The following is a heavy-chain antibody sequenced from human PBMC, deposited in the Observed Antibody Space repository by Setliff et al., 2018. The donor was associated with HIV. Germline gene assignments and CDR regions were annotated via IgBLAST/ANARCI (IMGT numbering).Heavy chain of an antibody. Sequence: ASVKVSCKASGYTFTAYYMHWVQQAPGKGLEWVGRVDPEDGETMYAEKFQGRVTITRDTSANTAYMELSSLRSEDTAVYYCARGSCSGCYLSDYWGLGTLVTVSS. V-gene: IGHV1-69-2*01. J-gene: IGHJ4*02. CDR1: GYTFTAYY. CDR3: ARGSCSGCYLSDY. D-gene: IGHD6-19*01. CDR2: VDPEDGET.